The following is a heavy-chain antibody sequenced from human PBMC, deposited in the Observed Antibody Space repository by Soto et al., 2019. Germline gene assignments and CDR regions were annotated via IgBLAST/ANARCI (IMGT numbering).Heavy chain of an antibody. CDR3: ARDRHNNFFDP. D-gene: IGHD6-6*01. CDR1: GASMSSGGYD. J-gene: IGHJ5*02. V-gene: IGHV4-31*03. Sequence: QVQLQESGPGLVKPSQTLSLTCTVSGASMSSGGYDWTWIRQSPGKGLEWIGYIYYSGSTYYNPSLESRVAISLDTSRSQCSLTLHSVTAADTAIYYCARDRHNNFFDPWGQGTLVTVSS. CDR2: IYYSGST.